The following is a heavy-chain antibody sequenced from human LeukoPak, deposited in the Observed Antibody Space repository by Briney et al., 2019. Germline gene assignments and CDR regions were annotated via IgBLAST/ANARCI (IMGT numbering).Heavy chain of an antibody. CDR1: GFTFSSYG. Sequence: GRSLRLSCAASGFTFSSYGMHWVRQAPGKGLEWVAVISYDGSNKYYADSVKGRFTISRDNSKNTLYLQMNSLRAEDTAVYYCASSFYGDYSNYWGQGTLVTVSS. V-gene: IGHV3-30*03. J-gene: IGHJ4*02. CDR3: ASSFYGDYSNY. D-gene: IGHD4-17*01. CDR2: ISYDGSNK.